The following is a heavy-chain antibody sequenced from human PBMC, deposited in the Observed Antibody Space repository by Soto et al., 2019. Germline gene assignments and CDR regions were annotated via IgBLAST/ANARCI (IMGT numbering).Heavy chain of an antibody. CDR2: INHDGSRT. D-gene: IGHD6-13*01. CDR1: QFSFRSYW. Sequence: PGGTLRLSCAASQFSFRSYWRHWVRQGPGKGPAWVSRINHDGSRTEYADSVKGRFTISRDNTNNTLYMQMHSLRVEDTAMYYCVKEPWGFSGTWYDYWGQGTLVTVSS. V-gene: IGHV3-74*01. J-gene: IGHJ4*02. CDR3: VKEPWGFSGTWYDY.